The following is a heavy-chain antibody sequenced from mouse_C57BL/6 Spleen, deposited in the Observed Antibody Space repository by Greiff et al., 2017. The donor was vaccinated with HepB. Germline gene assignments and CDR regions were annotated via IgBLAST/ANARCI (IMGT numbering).Heavy chain of an antibody. CDR1: SYTFTSYW. J-gene: IGHJ2*01. CDR2: IDPSDSYT. D-gene: IGHD1-1*01. V-gene: IGHV1-50*01. CDR3: AKVATDYFDY. Sequence: QVQLQQPGAELVKPGASVKLSCKASSYTFTSYWMQWVKQRPGQGLEWIGEIDPSDSYTNYNQKFKGKATLTVDTSSSSAYMQLSSLTSEDSSVYYCAKVATDYFDYWGQGTTLTVSS.